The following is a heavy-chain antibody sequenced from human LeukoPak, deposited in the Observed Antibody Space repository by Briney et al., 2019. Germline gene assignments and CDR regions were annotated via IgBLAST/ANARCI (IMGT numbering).Heavy chain of an antibody. CDR1: GGSFSNYY. J-gene: IGHJ6*03. Sequence: SETLSLTCAVYGGSFSNYYWSWIRQCPGKGLEWIGEINDSGTINYNPSLMSRVTISVDKSKNQFSLKLSSATAADTAVYYCARRWNYGRNYYIDVWGKGATVSVSS. D-gene: IGHD1-7*01. V-gene: IGHV4-34*01. CDR2: INDSGTI. CDR3: ARRWNYGRNYYIDV.